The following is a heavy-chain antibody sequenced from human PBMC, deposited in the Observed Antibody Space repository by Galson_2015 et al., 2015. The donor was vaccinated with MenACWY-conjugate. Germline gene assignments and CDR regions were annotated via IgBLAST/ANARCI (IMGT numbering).Heavy chain of an antibody. J-gene: IGHJ4*02. CDR1: GYTFTSYW. Sequence: QSGAEVIKPGESLKISCKGSGYTFTSYWIGWVRQMPGKGLEGMGIIYPGDSDTKYSPSFQGQVTISADKSIGTAYLQWSSLKASDTAMYYCARASSAYDGSGYYSYYFYDWGQGTLVTVSS. D-gene: IGHD3-22*01. V-gene: IGHV5-51*01. CDR2: IYPGDSDT. CDR3: ARASSAYDGSGYYSYYFYD.